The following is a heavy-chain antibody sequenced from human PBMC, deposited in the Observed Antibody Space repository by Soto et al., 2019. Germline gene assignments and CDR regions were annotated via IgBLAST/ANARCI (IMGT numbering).Heavy chain of an antibody. D-gene: IGHD4-17*01. CDR1: GFTFSTYG. Sequence: QVQLVESGGGVVQPGRSLRLSCAASGFTFSTYGMHWVRQAPGKGLEWVAIISKDGRNTYFADSVKGRFTLSRDNSKNTLYLQMNSLITEDTALYYCAKDHDDYGDYFAAWGQGTLVTVSS. J-gene: IGHJ4*02. V-gene: IGHV3-30*18. CDR3: AKDHDDYGDYFAA. CDR2: ISKDGRNT.